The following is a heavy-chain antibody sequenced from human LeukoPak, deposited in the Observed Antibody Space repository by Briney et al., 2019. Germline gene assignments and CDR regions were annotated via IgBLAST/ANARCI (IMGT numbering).Heavy chain of an antibody. V-gene: IGHV1-18*01. CDR1: GYTFTSYG. CDR2: INPYNGNT. CDR3: ARGPRITMVRGGQWYYYMDV. D-gene: IGHD3-10*01. Sequence: ASVKVSCKASGYTFTSYGISWVRQAPGQGLEWMGWINPYNGNTNYAQKLQGRVTMTRDTSTSTVYMELSSLKSEDTAVYYCARGPRITMVRGGQWYYYMDVWGKGTTVTISS. J-gene: IGHJ6*03.